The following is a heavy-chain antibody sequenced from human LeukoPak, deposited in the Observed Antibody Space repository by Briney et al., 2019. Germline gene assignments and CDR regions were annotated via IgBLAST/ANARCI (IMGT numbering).Heavy chain of an antibody. V-gene: IGHV1-69*05. CDR1: GYTFTGYY. J-gene: IGHJ6*03. CDR2: IIPIFGTA. D-gene: IGHD1-26*01. CDR3: ARVVGATLNYYYYYYMDV. Sequence: GASVKVSCKASGYTFTGYYMHWVRQAPGQGLEWMGGIIPIFGTANYAQKFQGRVTITTDESTSTAYMELSSLRSEDTAVYYCARVVGATLNYYYYYYMDVWGKGTTVTVSS.